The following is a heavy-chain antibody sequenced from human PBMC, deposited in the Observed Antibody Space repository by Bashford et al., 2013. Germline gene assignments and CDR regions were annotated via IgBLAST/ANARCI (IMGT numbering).Heavy chain of an antibody. CDR1: GYSFTSYW. CDR2: IYPGDSDT. V-gene: IGHV5-51*01. J-gene: IGHJ4*02. CDR3: ARHGQPSSGYYLAPFDY. Sequence: GESLKISCKGSGYSFTSYWIGWVRQMPGKGLEWMGIIYPGDSDTRYSPSFQGQVTISADKSISTAYLQWSSLKASDTAMYYCARHGQPSSGYYLAPFDYVGPGNPGHRLL. D-gene: IGHD3-22*01.